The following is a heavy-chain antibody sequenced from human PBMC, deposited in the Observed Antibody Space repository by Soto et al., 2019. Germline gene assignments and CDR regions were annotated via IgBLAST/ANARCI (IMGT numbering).Heavy chain of an antibody. D-gene: IGHD6-19*01. Sequence: QVQLVESGGGVVQPGRSLRLSCAASGFTFSIFGMHWVRQAPGKGLEWAAIIWYDGSNAYYADSVRGRFTSSRDNSKNTVYLQMHSLRAEATSVYYCARDKGSSTVVSGISQEGYFDSWGQGTLVTVSS. CDR1: GFTFSIFG. CDR2: IWYDGSNA. V-gene: IGHV3-33*01. CDR3: ARDKGSSTVVSGISQEGYFDS. J-gene: IGHJ4*02.